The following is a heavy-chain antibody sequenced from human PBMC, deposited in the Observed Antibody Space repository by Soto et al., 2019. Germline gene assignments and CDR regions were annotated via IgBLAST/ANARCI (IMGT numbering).Heavy chain of an antibody. J-gene: IGHJ6*02. CDR1: GGSMSSYY. CDR3: AREDDGGDSLDV. V-gene: IGHV4-4*08. D-gene: IGHD2-21*02. CDR2: IHNSGST. Sequence: SETLSLTCSVSGGSMSSYYWSWIRQSPGKGLEWIGYIHNSGSTNYNPSFKSRVTISVYTSKNQFSLHLTSVTAADTAVYFCAREDDGGDSLDVWGQGTTVTVSS.